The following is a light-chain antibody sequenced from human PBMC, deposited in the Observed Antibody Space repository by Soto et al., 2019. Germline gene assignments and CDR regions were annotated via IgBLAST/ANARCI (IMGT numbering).Light chain of an antibody. J-gene: IGLJ1*01. CDR1: SNDVGSYNL. CDR2: EVT. Sequence: QSDLTQPASVSGSPGQSVTISCTGTSNDVGSYNLVSWYQQHPGKAPKLMIYEVTKRPSGVSNRFSGSKSGSTASLTISGLQAEDEADYYCCSYAGTSTFSYVFGTGTKLTVL. V-gene: IGLV2-23*02. CDR3: CSYAGTSTFSYV.